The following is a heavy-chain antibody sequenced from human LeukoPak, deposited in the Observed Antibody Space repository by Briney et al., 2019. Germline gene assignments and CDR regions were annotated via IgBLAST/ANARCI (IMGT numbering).Heavy chain of an antibody. D-gene: IGHD5-18*01. J-gene: IGHJ4*02. CDR1: ETALTSYI. CDR2: ISRSGGST. CDR3: AKEGNTAMAFDY. Sequence: PGGSLRPSRAASETALTSYILAGGAQAPGKGLEWVSGISRSGGSTSYADSVKGRFTISRDKSKNTLYLQMNSLRAEDTAVYYCAKEGNTAMAFDYWGQGTLVTVSS. V-gene: IGHV3-23*01.